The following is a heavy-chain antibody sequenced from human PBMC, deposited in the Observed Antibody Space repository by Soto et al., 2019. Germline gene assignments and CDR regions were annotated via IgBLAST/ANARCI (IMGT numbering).Heavy chain of an antibody. CDR1: NETLTTYG. Sequence: QVHLVQSGAEVKKPGASVKVSCKASNETLTTYGISWVRQAPGQVLEWMGWVSGYSGHSSSAQEFQDRVIMTTDTSTNTAYMELRSLTYDDSAVYFCARDSSSSGYYYGMDVWGQGTTVTVSS. J-gene: IGHJ6*02. CDR2: VSGYSGHS. V-gene: IGHV1-18*01. CDR3: ARDSSSSGYYYGMDV. D-gene: IGHD6-6*01.